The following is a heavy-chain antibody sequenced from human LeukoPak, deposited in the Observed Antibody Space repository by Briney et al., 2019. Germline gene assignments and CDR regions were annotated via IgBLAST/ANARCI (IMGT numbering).Heavy chain of an antibody. V-gene: IGHV4-59*01. D-gene: IGHD6-13*01. J-gene: IGHJ4*02. CDR3: ARSGSTTWHNFDY. Sequence: PSETLPLTCTVSGGSIRSYYWNWIRQPPRKGLERIGSFHHSGNTHYNPSLKSRVTTSVDTSNNQFSLRLSSVTAADTAVYYCARSGSTTWHNFDYWGQGTLVTVSS. CDR1: GGSIRSYY. CDR2: FHHSGNT.